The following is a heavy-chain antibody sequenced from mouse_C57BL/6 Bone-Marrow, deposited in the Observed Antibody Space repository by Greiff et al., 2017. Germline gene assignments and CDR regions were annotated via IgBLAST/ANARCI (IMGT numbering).Heavy chain of an antibody. J-gene: IGHJ4*01. CDR3: ARNLDSSGSYYAMDY. CDR2: IWSGGST. V-gene: IGHV2-2*01. Sequence: VKLVESGPGLVQPSQSLSITCTVSGFSLTSYGVHWVRQSPGKGLEWLGVIWSGGSTDYNAAFISRLSISKDNSKSQVFFKMNSLQADDTAIYYCARNLDSSGSYYAMDYWGQGTSVTVSS. D-gene: IGHD3-2*01. CDR1: GFSLTSYG.